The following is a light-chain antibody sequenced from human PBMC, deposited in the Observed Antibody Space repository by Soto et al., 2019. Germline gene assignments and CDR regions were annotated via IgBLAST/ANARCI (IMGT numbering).Light chain of an antibody. J-gene: IGKJ1*01. V-gene: IGKV3-15*01. CDR1: QSVSSN. CDR3: QQYENWPRT. Sequence: TQSPDTLSLSRGEIATLSWRASQSVSSNYLAWYQQKPGLAPRLLIYGASTRATGIPARFSGSGSGTEFTLTISSLQSEDFAVYYCQQYENWPRTFGQGTKVDIK. CDR2: GAS.